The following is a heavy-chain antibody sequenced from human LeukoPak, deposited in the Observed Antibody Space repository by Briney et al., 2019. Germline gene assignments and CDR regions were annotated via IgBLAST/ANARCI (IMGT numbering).Heavy chain of an antibody. V-gene: IGHV3-30*02. CDR3: AKDPNWGYGSGAFDY. CDR2: IRYDGSNK. D-gene: IGHD3-10*01. J-gene: IGHJ4*02. CDR1: GFTFSSYG. Sequence: GGSLRLSCAASGFTFSSYGMHWVRQAPGKGLEWVAFIRYDGSNKYYADSVKGRFTISRDNSKNTLYLQMNSLRAEDTAVYYCAKDPNWGYGSGAFDYWGQGTLVTVSS.